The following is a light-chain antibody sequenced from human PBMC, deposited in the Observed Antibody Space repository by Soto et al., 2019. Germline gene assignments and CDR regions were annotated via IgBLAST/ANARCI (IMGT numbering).Light chain of an antibody. Sequence: QSALTQPASVSGSPGQSITISCTGTTSDVGGYDYVSWYQQHPGQAPKLLIYEVSNRPSGVSHRFSGSKSGNTASLSISGLQAEDEADYFCKSYAGRNTYVFGRGTKVTVL. V-gene: IGLV2-14*01. CDR3: KSYAGRNTYV. J-gene: IGLJ1*01. CDR1: TSDVGGYDY. CDR2: EVS.